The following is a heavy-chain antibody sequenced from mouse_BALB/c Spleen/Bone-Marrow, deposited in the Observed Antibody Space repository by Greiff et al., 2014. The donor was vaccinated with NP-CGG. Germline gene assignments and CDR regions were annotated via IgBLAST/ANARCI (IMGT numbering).Heavy chain of an antibody. CDR2: INLSNGGT. CDR1: GYTFTSYY. Sequence: VQLQQSGAELAKPGASVKLSCKASGYTFTSYYMYWVKQRPGQGLEWIGEINLSNGGTNFNEKFKSRATLTVDKSSSTAYMQLSSLTSEDSAVYYCTRGRTWDFDYWGQGTTLTVSS. V-gene: IGHV1S81*02. CDR3: TRGRTWDFDY. J-gene: IGHJ2*01. D-gene: IGHD4-1*01.